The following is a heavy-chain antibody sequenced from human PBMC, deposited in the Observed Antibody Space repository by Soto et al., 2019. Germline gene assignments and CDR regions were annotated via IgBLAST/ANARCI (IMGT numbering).Heavy chain of an antibody. CDR3: ARDLYYDKSGYWSLDY. D-gene: IGHD3-22*01. V-gene: IGHV3-33*01. CDR1: GFTFGTYG. CDR2: IWYDGSKK. J-gene: IGHJ4*02. Sequence: GGSLRLSCAASGFTFGTYGMHWVRQAPGKGLQWVAVIWYDGSKKYYADSVKGRFTISRDNSKNTLYLQMNSLRAEDTAVYYCARDLYYDKSGYWSLDYWGQGTLVTVS.